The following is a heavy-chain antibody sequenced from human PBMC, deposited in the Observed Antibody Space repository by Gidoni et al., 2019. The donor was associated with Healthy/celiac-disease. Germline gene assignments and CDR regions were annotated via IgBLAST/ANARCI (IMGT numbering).Heavy chain of an antibody. Sequence: QVQLQQWGAGLLKPSEPLSLTCAVYGGSFSGYYWSWIRQPPGKGLEWIGEINHSGSTNYNPSLKSRVTISVDTSKNQFSLKLSSVTAADTAVYYCARLLWFGELLYDYWGQGTLVTVSS. CDR3: ARLLWFGELLYDY. CDR1: GGSFSGYY. V-gene: IGHV4-34*01. CDR2: INHSGST. D-gene: IGHD3-10*01. J-gene: IGHJ4*02.